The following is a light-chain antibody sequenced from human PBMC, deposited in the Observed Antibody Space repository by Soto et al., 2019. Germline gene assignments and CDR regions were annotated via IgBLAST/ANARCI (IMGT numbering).Light chain of an antibody. J-gene: IGKJ1*01. CDR2: GAS. CDR1: QSISSSY. CDR3: QEDGRPSWT. Sequence: MVLTQYQGTLSLSPGKRATLSCRASQSISSSYLAWYQQRPGQAPRLLIYGASSRATGIPDRFRGGGSGTEFTLTISILEPEGLAVYYSQEDGRPSWTFGQGTKVDIK. V-gene: IGKV3-20*01.